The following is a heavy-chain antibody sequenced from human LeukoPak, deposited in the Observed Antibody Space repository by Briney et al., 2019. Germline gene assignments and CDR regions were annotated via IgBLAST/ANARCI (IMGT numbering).Heavy chain of an antibody. CDR2: MNSNTGNT. CDR1: GFTLTNFD. D-gene: IGHD3-22*01. Sequence: ASVKVSCKASGFTLTNFDINWVRQATGQGLEWMGWMNSNTGNTGYAQEFQGGVTMTRDTSIATAYMELTNLRSEGTAVYYCARGRRGSSGPWSWYLDLWGRGTLVTASS. CDR3: ARGRRGSSGPWSWYLDL. V-gene: IGHV1-8*01. J-gene: IGHJ2*01.